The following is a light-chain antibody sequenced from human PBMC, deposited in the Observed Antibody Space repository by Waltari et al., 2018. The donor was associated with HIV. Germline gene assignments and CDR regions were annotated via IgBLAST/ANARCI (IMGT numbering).Light chain of an antibody. CDR3: MQATLPST. CDR2: KFT. V-gene: IGKV2-24*01. CDR1: QSLVHSNGNTY. J-gene: IGKJ2*01. Sequence: DIVLTQTPLSSPVTLGQPASISCRSSQSLVHSNGNTYFSCLHQRRGQPRRLLNYKFTSQFSGVADIYSGSGAATDSTLKSTRVDADDVVVYYCMQATLPSTFGQGTKLEIK.